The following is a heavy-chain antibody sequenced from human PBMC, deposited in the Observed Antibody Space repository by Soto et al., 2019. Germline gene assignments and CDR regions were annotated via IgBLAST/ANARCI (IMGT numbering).Heavy chain of an antibody. CDR1: GGSISSSNW. J-gene: IGHJ5*02. V-gene: IGHV4-4*02. Sequence: QVQLQESGPGLVKPSGTLSLTCAVSGGSISSSNWWSWVRQPPGKGLEWIGEIYHSGSTNYNPSLKSRVTTAVAKTKNQCSLKLRSVTAADTAVYYCARGLWFGEFGWFDPWGQGTLVTVSS. D-gene: IGHD3-10*01. CDR3: ARGLWFGEFGWFDP. CDR2: IYHSGST.